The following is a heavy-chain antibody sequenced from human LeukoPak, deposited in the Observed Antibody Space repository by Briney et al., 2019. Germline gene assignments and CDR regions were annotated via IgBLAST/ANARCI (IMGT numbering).Heavy chain of an antibody. V-gene: IGHV4-4*02. J-gene: IGHJ4*02. CDR1: GGSISSSNW. CDR3: ARAFYPPDFGFGRAPYYFDK. CDR2: IYHRGNT. Sequence: SETLSLTCAVSGGSISSSNWWNWGRPPPGKGLEGIGEIYHRGNTHYNPSLKRRVTISVDRWKNQFCVRENSVTAGDRAGYDCARAFYPPDFGFGRAPYYFDKWGRGTLVTVSS. D-gene: IGHD3-16*01.